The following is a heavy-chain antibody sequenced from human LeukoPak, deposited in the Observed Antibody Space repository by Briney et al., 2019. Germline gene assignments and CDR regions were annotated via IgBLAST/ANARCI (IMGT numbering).Heavy chain of an antibody. D-gene: IGHD1-26*01. CDR2: ISISSSYI. CDR3: ARDHSGSYSGVDY. V-gene: IGHV3-21*01. CDR1: GFTFSSYS. J-gene: IGHJ4*02. Sequence: PGGSLRLSCAASGFTFSSYSMDWVRQAPGKGLEWVSSISISSSYIYYADSVKGRFTISRDNAKNSLYLQMNSLRAEDTAVYYCARDHSGSYSGVDYCGQGALVTVSS.